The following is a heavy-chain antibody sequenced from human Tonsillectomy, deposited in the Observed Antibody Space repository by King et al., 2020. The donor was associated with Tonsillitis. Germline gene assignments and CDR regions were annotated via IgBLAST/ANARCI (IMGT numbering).Heavy chain of an antibody. CDR3: ARLGLGRIAAAGPFDY. CDR1: GYSFTNYW. Sequence: VQLVESGAEVKKPGESLKISCKASGYSFTNYWIGWVRQMPGKGLEWMGIIYPGDSDTRYSPSFQGQVTISADKSISTAYLQWTSLKASDTAMYYCARLGLGRIAAAGPFDYWGQGSLVTVSS. D-gene: IGHD6-13*01. CDR2: IYPGDSDT. J-gene: IGHJ4*02. V-gene: IGHV5-51*01.